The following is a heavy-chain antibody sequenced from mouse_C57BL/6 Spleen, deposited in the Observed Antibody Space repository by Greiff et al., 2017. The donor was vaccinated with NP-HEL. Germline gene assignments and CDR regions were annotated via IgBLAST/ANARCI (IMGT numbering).Heavy chain of an antibody. D-gene: IGHD1-1*01. CDR3: ARKTTVVGYAMDY. CDR1: GYTFTSYW. J-gene: IGHJ4*01. CDR2: IYPGSGST. V-gene: IGHV1-55*01. Sequence: QVQLQQPGAELVKPGASVMMSCKASGYTFTSYWITWVKQRPGQGLEWIGDIYPGSGSTNYNEKFKSKATLTVDTSSSTAYMQLSSLTSEDSAVYYCARKTTVVGYAMDYWGQGTSVTVSS.